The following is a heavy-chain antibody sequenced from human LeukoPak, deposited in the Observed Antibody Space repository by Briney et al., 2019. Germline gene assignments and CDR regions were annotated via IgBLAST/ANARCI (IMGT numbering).Heavy chain of an antibody. Sequence: GGSLRLSCAASGFTFSNYWMHWVRQVPGKGLVWVSRINPGGSSTTYADSVKGRFTISRDNSKNTLYLQMNSLRAEDTAVYYCAKDLYSGYDRLFDYWGQGTLVTVSS. CDR3: AKDLYSGYDRLFDY. V-gene: IGHV3-74*01. D-gene: IGHD5-12*01. J-gene: IGHJ4*02. CDR2: INPGGSST. CDR1: GFTFSNYW.